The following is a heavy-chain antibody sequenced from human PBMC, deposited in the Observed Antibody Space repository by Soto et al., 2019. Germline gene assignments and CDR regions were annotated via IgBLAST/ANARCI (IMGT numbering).Heavy chain of an antibody. CDR2: FDFEDDEA. Sequence: ASVKVSCKISGDTLTDLSTHWLRQAPGKGLEWMGGFDFEDDEAIFAQKFQGRVTMTEDTSTGTAYMELSSLRSEDTAVYYCAAGGYRNWFDPWGQGTLVTVSS. V-gene: IGHV1-24*01. CDR1: GDTLTDLS. CDR3: AAGGYRNWFDP. D-gene: IGHD2-2*01. J-gene: IGHJ5*02.